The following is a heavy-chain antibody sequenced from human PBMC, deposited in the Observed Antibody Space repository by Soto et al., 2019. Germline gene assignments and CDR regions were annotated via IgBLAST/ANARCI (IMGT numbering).Heavy chain of an antibody. J-gene: IGHJ6*02. V-gene: IGHV1-69*13. CDR3: ARMLYVVVAADPYYYGMDV. D-gene: IGHD2-15*01. Sequence: ASVKVSCKASGGTFSSYAISWVRQAPGQGLEWMGGIIPIFGTANYAQKFQGRVTITADESTSTAYMELSSLRSEDTAVYYCARMLYVVVAADPYYYGMDVWGQGTTVTVSS. CDR2: IIPIFGTA. CDR1: GGTFSSYA.